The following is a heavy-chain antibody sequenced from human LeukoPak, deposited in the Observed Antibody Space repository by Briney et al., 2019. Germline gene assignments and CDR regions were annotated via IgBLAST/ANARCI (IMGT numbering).Heavy chain of an antibody. J-gene: IGHJ4*02. Sequence: ASVKVSCKASGYTFTGYYMHWVRQAPGQGLEWMGWISAYNGNTNYAQKLQGRVTMTTDTSTSTAYMELRSLRSDDTAVYYCARVSAGGATIATDYWGQGTLVTVSS. CDR1: GYTFTGYY. CDR3: ARVSAGGATIATDY. D-gene: IGHD5-12*01. V-gene: IGHV1-18*04. CDR2: ISAYNGNT.